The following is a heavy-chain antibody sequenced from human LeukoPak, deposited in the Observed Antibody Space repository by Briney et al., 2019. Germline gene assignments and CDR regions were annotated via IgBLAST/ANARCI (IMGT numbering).Heavy chain of an antibody. CDR3: ARVDIAAAGTGGYFDY. V-gene: IGHV3-66*01. CDR2: IYSGGST. D-gene: IGHD6-13*01. J-gene: IGHJ4*02. CDR1: RFTVSSNY. Sequence: GGSLRLSCAASRFTVSSNYMSWVRQAPGKGLEWVSVIYSGGSTYYADSVKGRFTISRDNSKNTLYLQMNSLRAEDTAVYYCARVDIAAAGTGGYFDYWGQGTLVTVSS.